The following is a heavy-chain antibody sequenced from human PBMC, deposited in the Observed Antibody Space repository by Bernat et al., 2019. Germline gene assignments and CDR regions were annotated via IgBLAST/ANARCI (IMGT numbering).Heavy chain of an antibody. D-gene: IGHD1-26*01. J-gene: IGHJ6*02. CDR3: ERDSADSYYYRGMDV. CDR2: VSSDGSNK. Sequence: VQLVESGGGLVQPGGSLRLSCVASGFTFSDYSLHWVRQAPGKGLEWVSVVSSDGSNKYYADSVQARFTISRDESENTLYLQMDSLKSKDTAVYYYERDSADSYYYRGMDVWGRGTTVTVSS. V-gene: IGHV3-30*04. CDR1: GFTFSDYS.